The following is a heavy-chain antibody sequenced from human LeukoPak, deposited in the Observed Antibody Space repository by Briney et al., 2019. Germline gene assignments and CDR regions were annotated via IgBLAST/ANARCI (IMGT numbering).Heavy chain of an antibody. D-gene: IGHD4-17*01. CDR1: GGSISSYY. V-gene: IGHV4-59*01. CDR3: ARDLVGRGDYVGNWFDP. Sequence: PSETLSLTCTVSGGSISSYYWSWIRQPPGKGLEWIGYIYYSGSTNYNPSLKSRVTISVDTSKNQFSLKLSSVTAADTAVYYCARDLVGRGDYVGNWFDPWGQGTLVTVS. J-gene: IGHJ5*02. CDR2: IYYSGST.